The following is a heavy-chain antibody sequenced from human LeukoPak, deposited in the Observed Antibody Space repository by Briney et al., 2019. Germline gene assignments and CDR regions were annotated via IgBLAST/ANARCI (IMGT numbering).Heavy chain of an antibody. V-gene: IGHV4-4*09. CDR2: IYTSGST. J-gene: IGHJ5*02. CDR1: GGSISSYY. CDR3: ARGLDCFDP. Sequence: PSETLSLTCTVSGGSISSYYWSWIRQPPGKGLEWIGYIYTSGSTNYNPSLKGRVTISLDTSRSQFSLKLSSLTAADTAVYYCARGLDCFDPWGQGTLVTVSS.